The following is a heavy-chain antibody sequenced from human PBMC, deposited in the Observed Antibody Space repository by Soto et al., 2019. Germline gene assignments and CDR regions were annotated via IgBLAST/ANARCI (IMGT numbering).Heavy chain of an antibody. Sequence: QVHLQQWGAGLLKPSETLSLTCAVYGGSFSGYYWSWIRQPPGKGLEWIGEINHSGSTNYNPSLKGRVSISVGPSKHQFPLKLSSVTAADTAVYYCARGRGDGYNPHWYFDLWGRGTLVTVPS. CDR2: INHSGST. V-gene: IGHV4-34*01. J-gene: IGHJ2*01. CDR1: GGSFSGYY. CDR3: ARGRGDGYNPHWYFDL. D-gene: IGHD3-10*01.